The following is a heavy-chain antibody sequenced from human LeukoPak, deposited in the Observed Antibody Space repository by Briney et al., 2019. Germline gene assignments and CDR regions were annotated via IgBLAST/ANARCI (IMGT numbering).Heavy chain of an antibody. Sequence: GGSLRLSCAASGFTFSNYAMSWVRQAPGKGLEWVSAITGSGGTKWYADSVKGHFTISRDNSKNTLYLQTNSPGVDDTAVYYCAKWGDYDGLPGYYDSDCWGQGTLVTVSS. J-gene: IGHJ4*02. D-gene: IGHD3-9*01. CDR3: AKWGDYDGLPGYYDSDC. CDR1: GFTFSNYA. CDR2: ITGSGGTK. V-gene: IGHV3-23*01.